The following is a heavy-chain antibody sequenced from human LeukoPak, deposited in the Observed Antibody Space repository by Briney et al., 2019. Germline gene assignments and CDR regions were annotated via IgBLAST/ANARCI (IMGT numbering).Heavy chain of an antibody. CDR3: AKDKVGADGAFDI. Sequence: GGSLRLSCAASGFIFSSYGMSWVRQAPGKGLEWVSGISGSGGSTYYADSVKGRFTISRDNSKNTLYLQMNSLRAEDTAVYYCAKDKVGADGAFDIWGQGKMVTASS. CDR1: GFIFSSYG. CDR2: ISGSGGST. V-gene: IGHV3-23*01. J-gene: IGHJ3*02. D-gene: IGHD1-26*01.